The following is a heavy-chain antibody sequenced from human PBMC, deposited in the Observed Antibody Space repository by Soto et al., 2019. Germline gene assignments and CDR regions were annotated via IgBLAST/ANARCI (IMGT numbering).Heavy chain of an antibody. CDR3: ARQMSPRYFEWLLFCTFNA. D-gene: IGHD3-9*01. J-gene: IGHJ3*01. CDR1: GYSFTSYW. Sequence: PGEYLKISCKASGYSFTSYWIGWVRQMPGKGLEWMGIIYPGDSDTRYSPSFQGQVSISADKSTSTVYLQWSSLKASDTAMYYCARQMSPRYFEWLLFCTFNALGQGTMVTVSS. V-gene: IGHV5-51*01. CDR2: IYPGDSDT.